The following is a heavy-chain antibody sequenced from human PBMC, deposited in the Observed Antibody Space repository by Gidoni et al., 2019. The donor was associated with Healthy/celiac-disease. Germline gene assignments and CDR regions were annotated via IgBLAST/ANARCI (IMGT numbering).Heavy chain of an antibody. Sequence: QVQLVQSGAEVKKPGASVKVSCKASGYTFTSYDIHWVRQANGQGLEWMGWMNPNSGNTGYAQKFQGRVTMTRNTSISTAYMELSSLRSEDTAVYYCARKAYDILTGYYFGNWFDPWGQGTLVTVSS. J-gene: IGHJ5*02. D-gene: IGHD3-9*01. CDR3: ARKAYDILTGYYFGNWFDP. V-gene: IGHV1-8*01. CDR1: GYTFTSYD. CDR2: MNPNSGNT.